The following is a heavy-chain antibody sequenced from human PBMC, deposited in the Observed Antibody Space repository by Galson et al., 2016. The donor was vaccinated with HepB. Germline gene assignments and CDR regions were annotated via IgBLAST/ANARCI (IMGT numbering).Heavy chain of an antibody. J-gene: IGHJ4*02. CDR3: AHSYNDNGFDY. CDR2: IYLDYDQ. D-gene: IGHD3-22*01. Sequence: PALVKPTQPLTLTCTFSGFSLSTSGVGVGGIRQPPGKVLEWLALIYLDYDQRYRPSLKSRHTITKDTSKNQVVLTMTDMDPVDTATYYCAHSYNDNGFDYWGQGTLVTVSS. CDR1: GFSLSTSGVG. V-gene: IGHV2-5*02.